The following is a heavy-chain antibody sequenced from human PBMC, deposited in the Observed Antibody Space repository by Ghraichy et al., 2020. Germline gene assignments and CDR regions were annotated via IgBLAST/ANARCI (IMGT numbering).Heavy chain of an antibody. Sequence: GGSLRLSCVASGFTFSNAWMNWVRQAPGKGLEWVGRIKSKTDGGTTDYAAPVKGRFTISRDDSKNTLYLQMNSLKTEDTAVYYCTTALTIAAAGAGYFWGQGTLVTVSS. CDR3: TTALTIAAAGAGYF. CDR1: GFTFSNAW. J-gene: IGHJ4*02. CDR2: IKSKTDGGTT. V-gene: IGHV3-15*01. D-gene: IGHD6-13*01.